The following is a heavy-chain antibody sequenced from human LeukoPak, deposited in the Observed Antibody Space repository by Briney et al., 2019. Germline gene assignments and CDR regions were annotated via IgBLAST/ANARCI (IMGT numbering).Heavy chain of an antibody. CDR2: ISAYNGNT. CDR3: ARDPAYCSSTSCYIADYYGMDV. J-gene: IGHJ6*02. D-gene: IGHD2-2*02. CDR1: GYTFTSYG. V-gene: IGHV1-18*01. Sequence: GASVKVSCKASGYTFTSYGISWVRQAPGQGLEWMGWISAYNGNTNYAQKPQGRVTMTTDTSTSTAYMELRSLRSDDTAVYYCARDPAYCSSTSCYIADYYGMDVWGQGTTVTVSS.